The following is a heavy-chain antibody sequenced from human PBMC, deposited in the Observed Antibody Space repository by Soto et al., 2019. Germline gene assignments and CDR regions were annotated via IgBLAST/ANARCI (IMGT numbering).Heavy chain of an antibody. J-gene: IGHJ3*02. CDR1: GYPVTAYY. Sequence: QLHLVQSGAVVKKPGASVTVSCSASGYPVTAYYMHWVRQAPGRGLEWMGGINPATGAAKYTQTFRGGVPRARDPSTSTVFMELGGLTSGDTAVFYWARGGGVGVAGSAAFDMWGQGTLVTVSS. CDR3: ARGGGVGVAGSAAFDM. D-gene: IGHD3-3*01. V-gene: IGHV1-2*02. CDR2: INPATGAA.